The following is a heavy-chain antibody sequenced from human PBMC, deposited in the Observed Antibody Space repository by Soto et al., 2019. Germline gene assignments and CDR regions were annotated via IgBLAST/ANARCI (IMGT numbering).Heavy chain of an antibody. Sequence: SETLSLTCTVSGGSISSGGYYWSWIRQHPGKGLEWIGYIYYSGSTYYNPSLKSRVTISVDTSKNQFSLKLSSATAADTAVYYCARLAGYDFWSGYLDYWGQGTLVTVSS. V-gene: IGHV4-31*03. J-gene: IGHJ4*02. D-gene: IGHD3-3*01. CDR1: GGSISSGGYY. CDR3: ARLAGYDFWSGYLDY. CDR2: IYYSGST.